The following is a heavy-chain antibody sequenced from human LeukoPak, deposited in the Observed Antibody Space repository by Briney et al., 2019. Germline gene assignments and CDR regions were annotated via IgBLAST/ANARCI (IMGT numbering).Heavy chain of an antibody. V-gene: IGHV4-34*01. CDR1: GGSFSGYY. Sequence: SETLSLTCAVYGGSFSGYYWSWIRQPPGKGLEWIGEINHSGSTNYNPSLKSRVTISVDTSKNQFSLKLSSVTAADTAVYYCASEHVAVPGENWGQGTLVTVSS. CDR2: INHSGST. D-gene: IGHD6-19*01. J-gene: IGHJ4*02. CDR3: ASEHVAVPGEN.